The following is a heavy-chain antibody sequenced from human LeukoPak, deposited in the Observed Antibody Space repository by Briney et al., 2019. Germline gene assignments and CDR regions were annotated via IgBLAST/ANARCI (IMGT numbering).Heavy chain of an antibody. CDR3: ARGPRITHGGAFDI. V-gene: IGHV4-59*10. CDR2: IYISGST. CDR1: GGSFSGYY. J-gene: IGHJ3*02. D-gene: IGHD1-14*01. Sequence: PSETLSLTCAVYGGSFSGYYWSWIRQPAGKGLEWIGRIYISGSTNYNPSLKSRVTMSVDTSKNQFSLKLSSVTAADTAVYYCARGPRITHGGAFDIWGQGTMVTVSS.